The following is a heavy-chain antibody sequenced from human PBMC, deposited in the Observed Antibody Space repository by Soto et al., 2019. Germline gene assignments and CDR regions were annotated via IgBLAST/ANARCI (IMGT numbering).Heavy chain of an antibody. Sequence: SETLSLTCTVSGGSISSYYWSWIRQPPGKGLEWIGYIYYSGSANYNPSLKSRVTISVDTSKNQFSLKLSSVTAADTAVYYCARRWGFTFDYWGQGTLVTVSS. CDR2: IYYSGSA. V-gene: IGHV4-59*08. CDR3: ARRWGFTFDY. D-gene: IGHD1-26*01. CDR1: GGSISSYY. J-gene: IGHJ4*02.